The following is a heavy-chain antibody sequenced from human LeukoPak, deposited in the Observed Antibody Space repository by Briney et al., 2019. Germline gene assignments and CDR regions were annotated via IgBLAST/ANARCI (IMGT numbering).Heavy chain of an antibody. J-gene: IGHJ3*02. V-gene: IGHV3-53*01. CDR3: ARGGRGSAAVVAPRSFDI. D-gene: IGHD3-22*01. CDR1: GFTFSSYA. CDR2: TYTGGNS. Sequence: GGSLRLSCAASGFTFSSYAMSWVRQAPGKGLEWVSVTYTGGNSYYADSVKGRFIISRDISKNTLYLQMNSLRAEDSALYYCARGGRGSAAVVAPRSFDIWGQGTMVTVSS.